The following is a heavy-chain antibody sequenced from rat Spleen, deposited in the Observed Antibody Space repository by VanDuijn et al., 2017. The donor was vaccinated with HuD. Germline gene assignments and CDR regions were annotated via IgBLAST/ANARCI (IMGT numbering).Heavy chain of an antibody. CDR3: VSHGARISRFAY. CDR1: GFTFSNYG. D-gene: IGHD2-7*01. J-gene: IGHJ2*01. V-gene: IGHV5-19*01. Sequence: EVQLVESGGGLVQPGRSLKVSCAASGFTFSNYGVHWIRQAPTKGLEWVASISPSGGSAYYRDSGKGRITIPRDNAKSTLYLQMDSLRSEDTATYYCVSHGARISRFAYWGQGVMVTVSS. CDR2: ISPSGGSA.